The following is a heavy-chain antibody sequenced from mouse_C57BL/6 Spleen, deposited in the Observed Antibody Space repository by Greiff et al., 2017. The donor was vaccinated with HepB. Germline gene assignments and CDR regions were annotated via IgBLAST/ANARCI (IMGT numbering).Heavy chain of an antibody. CDR2: IYPGSGST. J-gene: IGHJ1*03. CDR1: GYTFTSYW. CDR3: ARMDPGYFDV. Sequence: VQLQQSGAELVKPGASVKMSCKASGYTFTSYWITWVKQRPGQGLEWIGDIYPGSGSTNYNEKFKSKATLTVDTSSSTAYMQLSSLTSEDSAVYYCARMDPGYFDVWGTGTTVTVSS. V-gene: IGHV1-55*01.